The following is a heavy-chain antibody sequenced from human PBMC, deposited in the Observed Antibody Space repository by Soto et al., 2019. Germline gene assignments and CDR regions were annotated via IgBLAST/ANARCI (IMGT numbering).Heavy chain of an antibody. J-gene: IGHJ4*02. CDR1: GFTFSGYS. D-gene: IGHD3-9*01. Sequence: PGGSLRLSCAASGFTFSGYSVNWVRQAPGKGLEWVSYISSGSKTIYYAESVKGRFTVSRDNARNSQYLQMNSLRDEDTAVYYCAREDILGVRSFDYWGQGTLVTVYS. CDR2: ISSGSKTI. V-gene: IGHV3-48*02. CDR3: AREDILGVRSFDY.